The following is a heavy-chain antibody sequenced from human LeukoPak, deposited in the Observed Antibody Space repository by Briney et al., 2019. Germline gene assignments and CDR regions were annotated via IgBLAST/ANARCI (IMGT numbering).Heavy chain of an antibody. Sequence: GGSLRLSCATSGFTFSSYGMHWVRQAPGKGLEWVALLWYDGTDKDYADSVKGRFTISRDNSKNTVYLQMNSLRDEDTAVYYCARDGYYTLASGYFDLWGQGTLVTVSS. D-gene: IGHD3-3*01. CDR3: ARDGYYTLASGYFDL. CDR2: LWYDGTDK. J-gene: IGHJ4*02. CDR1: GFTFSSYG. V-gene: IGHV3-33*01.